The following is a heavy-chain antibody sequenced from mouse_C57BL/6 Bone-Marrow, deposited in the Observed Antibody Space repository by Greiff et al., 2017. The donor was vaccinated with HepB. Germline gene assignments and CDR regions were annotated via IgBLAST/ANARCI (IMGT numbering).Heavy chain of an antibody. J-gene: IGHJ3*01. V-gene: IGHV5-4*02. CDR1: GFTFSDYY. CDR3: ARAGGYPQAWFAY. CDR2: ISDGGSYT. Sequence: EVKVVESGGGLVKPGGSLKLSCAASGFTFSDYYMYWVRQTPEKRLEWVATISDGGSYTYYPDSVKGRFTITRDNAKNNLYLQMSSLKSEDTAMYYCARAGGYPQAWFAYWGQGTLVTVSA.